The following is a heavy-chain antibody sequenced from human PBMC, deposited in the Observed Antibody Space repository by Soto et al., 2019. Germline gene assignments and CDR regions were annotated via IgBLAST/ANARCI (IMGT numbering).Heavy chain of an antibody. CDR2: ITSNGGYT. V-gene: IGHV3-64*04. D-gene: IGHD5-18*01. Sequence: HPGGSLRLSCAASGFTFSSYAMHWVRQAPGKGLECVSAITSNGGYTDYSSSVKDRFTISRDDSKSIAYLQMNSLKTEDTAVYYCTRELYTYGPTNWFDPWGQGPWSPSPQ. J-gene: IGHJ5*02. CDR1: GFTFSSYA. CDR3: TRELYTYGPTNWFDP.